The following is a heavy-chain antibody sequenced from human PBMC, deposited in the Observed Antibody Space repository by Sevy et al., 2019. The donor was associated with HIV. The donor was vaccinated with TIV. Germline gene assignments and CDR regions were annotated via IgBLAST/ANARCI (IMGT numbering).Heavy chain of an antibody. CDR1: GGSITSLY. CDR2: VYYIGNN. Sequence: SETLSLTCTVSGGSITSLYWGWIRQPPGKGLEWIANVYYIGNNNYSPSLKSRVTISLDTSKNQFSLQLNSETAADTAIYSCAGENAWSRGYSWGQGTLVTVSS. V-gene: IGHV4-59*08. D-gene: IGHD6-19*01. CDR3: AGENAWSRGYS. J-gene: IGHJ4*02.